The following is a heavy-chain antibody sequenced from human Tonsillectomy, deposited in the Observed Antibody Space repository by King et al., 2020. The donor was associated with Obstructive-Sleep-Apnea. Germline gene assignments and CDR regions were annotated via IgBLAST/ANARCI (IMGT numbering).Heavy chain of an antibody. V-gene: IGHV3-30*04. CDR2: ISYDGSNK. Sequence: VQLVESGGGVVQPGRSLRLSCAASGFTFSSYAMHWVRQAPGKGLEWVAVISYDGSNKYYADSVKGRFTISRDNSKNTPYLQMNSLRAEDRAVYYCARGGGSSLGAFDIWGQGTMVTVSS. J-gene: IGHJ3*02. CDR1: GFTFSSYA. D-gene: IGHD1-26*01. CDR3: ARGGGSSLGAFDI.